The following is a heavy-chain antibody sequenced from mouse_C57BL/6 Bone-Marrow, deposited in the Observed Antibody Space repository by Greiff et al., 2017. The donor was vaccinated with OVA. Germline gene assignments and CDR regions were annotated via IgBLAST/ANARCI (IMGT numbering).Heavy chain of an antibody. Sequence: VKLMESGAELVKPGASVKISCKASGYAFSSYWMNWVKQRPGKGLEWIGQIYPGDGETNYNGKFKGKATLTADKSSSTAYMQLSSLTSEDSAVYFCAGLAWFAYWGQGTLVTVSA. CDR1: GYAFSSYW. D-gene: IGHD3-1*01. CDR3: AGLAWFAY. J-gene: IGHJ3*01. CDR2: IYPGDGET. V-gene: IGHV1-80*01.